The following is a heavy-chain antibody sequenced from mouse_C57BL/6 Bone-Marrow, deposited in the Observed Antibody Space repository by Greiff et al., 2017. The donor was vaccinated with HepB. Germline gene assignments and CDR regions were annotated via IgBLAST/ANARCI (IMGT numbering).Heavy chain of an antibody. J-gene: IGHJ3*01. CDR1: GFTFSDYY. D-gene: IGHD2-3*01. CDR2: ISNGGGST. V-gene: IGHV5-12*01. Sequence: EVHLVESGGGLVQPGGSLKLSCAASGFTFSDYYMYWVRQTPEKRLEWVAYISNGGGSTYYPDTVKGRFTISRDNAKNTLYLQMSRLKSEDTAMYYCARPYDGYYSWFAYWGQVTLVTVSA. CDR3: ARPYDGYYSWFAY.